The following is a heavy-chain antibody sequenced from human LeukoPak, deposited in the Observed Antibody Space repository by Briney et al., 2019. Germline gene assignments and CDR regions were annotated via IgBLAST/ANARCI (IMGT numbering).Heavy chain of an antibody. CDR1: GFTFSSYW. J-gene: IGHJ6*03. Sequence: GGSLRLSCAASGFTFSSYWMSWVRQAPGKGLEWVANIKQDGSEKYYVDSVKGRFTISRDNAKNSLYLQMNSLRAEDTAVYYCAREVRGVYYYYIDVWGKGTTVTVSS. CDR2: IKQDGSEK. V-gene: IGHV3-7*01. CDR3: AREVRGVYYYYIDV. D-gene: IGHD3-10*01.